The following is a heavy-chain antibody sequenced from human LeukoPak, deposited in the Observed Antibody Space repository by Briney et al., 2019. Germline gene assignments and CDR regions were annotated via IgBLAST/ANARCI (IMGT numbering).Heavy chain of an antibody. D-gene: IGHD3-9*01. J-gene: IGHJ5*02. CDR1: GYTFTSYY. CDR2: INPSGGST. V-gene: IGHV1-46*01. Sequence: ASVKVSCKASGYTFTSYYMHWVRQAPGQGLEWMGIINPSGGSTSYAQKFQGRVTMTRDTSTSTVYMELSSLRPEDTAVYYCARSLGELRYFDWLYLFDPWGQGTLVTVSS. CDR3: ARSLGELRYFDWLYLFDP.